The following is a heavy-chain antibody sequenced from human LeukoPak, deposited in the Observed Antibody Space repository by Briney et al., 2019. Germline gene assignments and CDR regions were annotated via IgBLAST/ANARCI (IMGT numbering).Heavy chain of an antibody. CDR1: GFTFSNAW. D-gene: IGHD3-10*02. CDR2: IKSKTDGGTT. Sequence: GGSLRLSCAASGFTFSNAWMSWVRQAPGKGLEWVGRIKSKTDGGTTDYAAPVKGRFTISRDDSKNTLYLQMNSLRAEDTAVYYCAKVFGPTGSADGDYFDYWGQGTLVTVSS. V-gene: IGHV3-15*01. CDR3: AKVFGPTGSADGDYFDY. J-gene: IGHJ4*02.